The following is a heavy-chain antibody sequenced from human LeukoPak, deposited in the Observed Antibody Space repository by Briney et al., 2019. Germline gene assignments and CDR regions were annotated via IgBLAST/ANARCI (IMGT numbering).Heavy chain of an antibody. D-gene: IGHD2-15*01. CDR3: ASVKGYCSGGSCSAFGMDV. V-gene: IGHV1-69*04. Sequence: SVKVSCKASGGTFSSYAISWVRQAPGQGLEWMGRIIPILGIANYAQKFQGRVTITADRSTSTAYMELSSLRSEDTAVYYCASVKGYCSGGSCSAFGMDVWGQGTTVTVSS. CDR1: GGTFSSYA. CDR2: IIPILGIA. J-gene: IGHJ6*02.